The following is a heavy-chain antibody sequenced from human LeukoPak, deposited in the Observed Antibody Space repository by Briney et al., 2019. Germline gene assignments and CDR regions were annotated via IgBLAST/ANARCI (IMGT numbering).Heavy chain of an antibody. CDR3: ARFSGMGSNWGRDY. CDR2: IKQDGSET. D-gene: IGHD7-27*01. J-gene: IGHJ4*02. V-gene: IGHV3-7*05. Sequence: PGGSLRLSCAASGFTFSSLWMCWVRQIPGKGLEWVANIKQDGSETHYVDSVKGRFTISRDNSKNSLFLQMNSLRAEDTAVYYCARFSGMGSNWGRDYWGQGTLVTVSS. CDR1: GFTFSSLW.